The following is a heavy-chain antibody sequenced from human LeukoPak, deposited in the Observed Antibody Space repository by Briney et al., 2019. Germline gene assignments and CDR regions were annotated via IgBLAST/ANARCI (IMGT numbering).Heavy chain of an antibody. CDR3: ARAVSRLQQLVLDY. V-gene: IGHV1-2*02. CDR2: INPNSGGT. Sequence: ASVKVSCKASGYTFTGYYMHWVRQAPGQGLEWMGWINPNSGGTNYAQKFQGRVTMTRDTSISTAYMELSRLRSDDRAVYYCARAVSRLQQLVLDYWGQGTLVTVSS. J-gene: IGHJ4*02. CDR1: GYTFTGYY. D-gene: IGHD6-13*01.